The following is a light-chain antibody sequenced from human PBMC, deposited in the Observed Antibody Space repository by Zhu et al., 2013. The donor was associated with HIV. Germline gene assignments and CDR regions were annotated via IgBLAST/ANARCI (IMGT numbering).Light chain of an antibody. CDR2: EVN. CDR3: SSYTSSTVV. J-gene: IGLJ2*01. V-gene: IGLV2-14*01. Sequence: QSALTQPASVSGSPGQSITISCTGTSSDVGGYNYVSWYQQHPGKAPKLMIYEVNKRPSGVPDRFSGSKSGDTASLTVSGLQAEDEADYYCSSYTSSTVVFGGGTKVTVL. CDR1: SSDVGGYNY.